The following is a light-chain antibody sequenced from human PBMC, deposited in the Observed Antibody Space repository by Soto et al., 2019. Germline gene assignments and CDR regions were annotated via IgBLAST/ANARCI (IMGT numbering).Light chain of an antibody. Sequence: EIVMTQSPATLSVSPGETASLSCRASQSAGNFLAWYQQKPGQAPRLLIYGASTRAAGIPDRFSGSGSGTDFTLTITRLEPEDSAVYFCQQYTGPPTTFGQGTRLEIK. CDR3: QQYTGPPTT. CDR2: GAS. V-gene: IGKV3D-15*01. CDR1: QSAGNF. J-gene: IGKJ5*01.